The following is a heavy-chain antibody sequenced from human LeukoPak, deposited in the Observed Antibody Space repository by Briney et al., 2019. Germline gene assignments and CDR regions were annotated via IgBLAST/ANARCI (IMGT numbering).Heavy chain of an antibody. J-gene: IGHJ4*02. V-gene: IGHV3-7*01. CDR2: IKKDGSEK. CDR1: GFTFSSYW. Sequence: GGSLRLSCAASGFTFSSYWMNWVRQAPGKGLEWVANIKKDGSEKYYVDPVKGRFTISRDNAKNSLYLQMNSLRAEDTAVYYCARYTTAGYSSGWYGPSFDYWGQGTLVTVSS. CDR3: ARYTTAGYSSGWYGPSFDY. D-gene: IGHD6-19*01.